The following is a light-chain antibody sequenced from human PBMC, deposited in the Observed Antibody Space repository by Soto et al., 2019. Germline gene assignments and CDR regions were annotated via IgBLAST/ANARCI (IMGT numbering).Light chain of an antibody. CDR2: RNN. J-gene: IGLJ2*01. CDR3: AAWDDSLSAVV. Sequence: QSVLTQPTSASGTPGQRVTISCSGSSSNIGSNSVYWYQQLPGTAPKLLIYRNNQRPSGVPDRFSGSKSGTSASLAISGLRSEDEADYYCAAWDDSLSAVVFGGGTKLTVL. V-gene: IGLV1-47*01. CDR1: SSNIGSNS.